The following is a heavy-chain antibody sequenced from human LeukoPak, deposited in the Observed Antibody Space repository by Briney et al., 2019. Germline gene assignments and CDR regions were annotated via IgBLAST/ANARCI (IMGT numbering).Heavy chain of an antibody. D-gene: IGHD4-11*01. CDR1: GFTFSTYW. J-gene: IGHJ6*02. V-gene: IGHV3-11*06. Sequence: GGSLRLSCSASGFTFSTYWMSWVRQAPGKGLEWVSYISSSSSYTNYADSVKGRFTISRDNAKNSLYLQMNSLRAEDTAVYYCARAPHYSNYGPYYYGMDVWGQGTTVTVSS. CDR2: ISSSSSYT. CDR3: ARAPHYSNYGPYYYGMDV.